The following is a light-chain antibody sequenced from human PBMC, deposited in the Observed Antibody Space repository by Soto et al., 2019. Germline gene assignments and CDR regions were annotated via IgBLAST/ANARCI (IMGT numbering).Light chain of an antibody. V-gene: IGKV3-20*01. CDR2: GAS. J-gene: IGKJ2*01. Sequence: EIVLTQSPGTLSLSPGERATLSCRASQSVSSSYLAWYQQKPGQAPRLLIYGASSRATGIPDRFSGSGAGTDFTLTISRLEPEDFAVDFCQQCGSSFLYAFGQGTKLEIK. CDR1: QSVSSSY. CDR3: QQCGSSFLYA.